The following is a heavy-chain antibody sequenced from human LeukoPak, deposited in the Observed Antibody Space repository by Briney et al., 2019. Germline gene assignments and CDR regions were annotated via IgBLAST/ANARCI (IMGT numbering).Heavy chain of an antibody. D-gene: IGHD6-13*01. J-gene: IGHJ3*02. V-gene: IGHV4-39*01. CDR2: IYYSGST. CDR3: ARHLRGYSSSWYAAFDI. CDR1: GGSISSSSYY. Sequence: SETLSLTCTVSGGSISSSSYYWGWIRQPPGKGLEWIGSIYYSGSTYYNPSLKSRVTISVDTSKNQFSLKLSSVTAADTAVYYCARHLRGYSSSWYAAFDIWGQGTMVTVSS.